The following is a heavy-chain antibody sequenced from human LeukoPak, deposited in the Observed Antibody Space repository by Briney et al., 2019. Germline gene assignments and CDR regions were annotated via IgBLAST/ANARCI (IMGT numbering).Heavy chain of an antibody. J-gene: IGHJ4*02. CDR2: ITNNGGST. CDR1: GFTFSSYA. D-gene: IGHD3-22*01. V-gene: IGHV3-23*01. Sequence: GGSLRLSCAASGFTFSSYAMSWVRQAPGKGLEWVSAITNNGGSTYYADSVKGRFTISRDNSKNTLYLQMNSLRAEDTAIYYCAKDVHASSGYYLDYWGQGTLVTVSS. CDR3: AKDVHASSGYYLDY.